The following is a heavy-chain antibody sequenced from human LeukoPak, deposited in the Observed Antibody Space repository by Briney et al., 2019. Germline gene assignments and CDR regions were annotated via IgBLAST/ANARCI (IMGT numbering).Heavy chain of an antibody. Sequence: GGSLRLSCAASGFSFSSYNMNWVRQAPGKGLEWVSFISSSSSYIYYVDSVKGRFTISRDNAKNSLYLQMNSLRAEDTAVYYCAREEGIFWSGYYEVFDYWGQGTLVTVSS. CDR2: ISSSSSYI. V-gene: IGHV3-21*01. CDR3: AREEGIFWSGYYEVFDY. CDR1: GFSFSSYN. J-gene: IGHJ4*02. D-gene: IGHD3-3*01.